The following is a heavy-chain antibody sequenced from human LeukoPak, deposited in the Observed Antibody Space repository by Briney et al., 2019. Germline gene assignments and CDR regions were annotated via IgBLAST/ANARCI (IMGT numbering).Heavy chain of an antibody. Sequence: SETLSLTCTVSGGSISSSSYYWGWIRQPPGKGLEWIGSIYYSGSTYYNPSLKSRVTISVDTSKNQFSLKLSSVTAADTAVYYCARRRGLVPTGINWFDPWGQGTLVTVSS. CDR2: IYYSGST. V-gene: IGHV4-39*01. D-gene: IGHD6-6*01. J-gene: IGHJ5*02. CDR3: ARRRGLVPTGINWFDP. CDR1: GGSISSSSYY.